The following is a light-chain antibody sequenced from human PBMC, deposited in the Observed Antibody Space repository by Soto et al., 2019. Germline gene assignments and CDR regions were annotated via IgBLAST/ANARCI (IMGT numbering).Light chain of an antibody. Sequence: EIVLTQSPATLSLSPGERATLSCRASQSVNSYLAWYQQKPGQAPRLLIYDASNRATGIPARFSGSGSGTDFTLTISCLEPEDFAVYYCQQRSNWPTFGQGTKLEIK. V-gene: IGKV3-11*01. CDR3: QQRSNWPT. CDR1: QSVNSY. J-gene: IGKJ2*01. CDR2: DAS.